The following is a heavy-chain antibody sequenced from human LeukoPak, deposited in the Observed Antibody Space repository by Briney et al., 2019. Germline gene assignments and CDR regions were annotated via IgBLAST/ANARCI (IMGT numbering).Heavy chain of an antibody. Sequence: PGTSLRLSCAASGFTFSSYAMHWVRQAPSKGLEWVAVISYDGSNKYYADSVKGRFTISRDNSKSTLYLQMNSLRAEDTAVYYCARDPYNGYYDGSGSSKFDYWGQGTLVTVSS. CDR2: ISYDGSNK. D-gene: IGHD3-10*01. V-gene: IGHV3-30-3*01. CDR3: ARDPYNGYYDGSGSSKFDY. J-gene: IGHJ4*02. CDR1: GFTFSSYA.